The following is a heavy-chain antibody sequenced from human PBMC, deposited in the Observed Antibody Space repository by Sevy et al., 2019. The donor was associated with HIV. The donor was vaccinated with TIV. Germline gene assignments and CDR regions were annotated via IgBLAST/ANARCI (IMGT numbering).Heavy chain of an antibody. J-gene: IGHJ4*02. CDR2: ISTYNDDT. D-gene: IGHD3-10*01. CDR3: ARYLPPLDYYGSGSYYTSDY. CDR1: GYTFTSHG. Sequence: ASVKVSCKASGYTFTSHGISWVRQAPGQGLEWVGWISTYNDDTKYAQKVQGRVTMTTDTSTTTVFMELRSLRSDDTAIYYFARYLPPLDYYGSGSYYTSDYWGQGTLVTVSS. V-gene: IGHV1-18*01.